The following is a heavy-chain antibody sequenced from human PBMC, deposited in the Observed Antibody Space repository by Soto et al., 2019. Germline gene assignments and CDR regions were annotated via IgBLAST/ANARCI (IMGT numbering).Heavy chain of an antibody. CDR1: GFTFSSYA. J-gene: IGHJ4*02. Sequence: ESGGGLVQPGGSLRLSCAASGFTFSSYAINWVRQAPGKGLEWVSTISGSGGSTYYADSVKGRFTISRDNSKNTLYLQMNSLRAEDTAVYFCAVSGYSSSEDYWGQGTLVAVSS. CDR2: ISGSGGST. V-gene: IGHV3-23*01. CDR3: AVSGYSSSEDY. D-gene: IGHD6-13*01.